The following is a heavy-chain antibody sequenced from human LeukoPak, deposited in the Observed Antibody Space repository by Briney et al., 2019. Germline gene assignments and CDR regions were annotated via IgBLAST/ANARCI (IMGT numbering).Heavy chain of an antibody. CDR1: GGSISSYY. CDR2: IYYSGST. J-gene: IGHJ4*02. CDR3: ARTPEYSSSFGDY. V-gene: IGHV4-59*01. D-gene: IGHD6-6*01. Sequence: PSETLYLTCTVSGGSISSYYWSWIRQPPGKGLEWIGYIYYSGSTNYNPSLKSRVTISVDTSKNQFSLKLSSVTAADTAVYYCARTPEYSSSFGDYWGQGTLVTVSS.